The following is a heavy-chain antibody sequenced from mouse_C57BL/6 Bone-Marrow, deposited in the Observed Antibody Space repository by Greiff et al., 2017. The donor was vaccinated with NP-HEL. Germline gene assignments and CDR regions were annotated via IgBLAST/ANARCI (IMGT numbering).Heavy chain of an antibody. V-gene: IGHV5-4*03. CDR2: ISDGGSYT. J-gene: IGHJ3*01. D-gene: IGHD2-3*01. CDR1: GFTFSSYA. CDR3: ARARDGYSFAY. Sequence: EVKVVESGGGLVKPGGSLKLSCAASGFTFSSYAMSWVRQTPEKRLEWVATISDGGSYTYYPANVKGRFTISRDNAKNNLYLQMSHLKSEDTAMYYCARARDGYSFAYWGQGTLVTVSA.